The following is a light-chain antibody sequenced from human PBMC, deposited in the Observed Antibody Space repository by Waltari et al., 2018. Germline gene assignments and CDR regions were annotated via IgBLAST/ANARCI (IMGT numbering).Light chain of an antibody. CDR2: KDS. V-gene: IGLV3-27*01. J-gene: IGLJ2*01. Sequence: SYELTQPSSVSVSPGQTARIPCSVHVLAKKYVRWFQQKPGPAPVLVIYKDSERPSGIPDRISGSTSGTTVILTISGAQVEDAADYYCYCAADSNVRVFGGGTRLTVL. CDR3: YCAADSNVRV. CDR1: VLAKKY.